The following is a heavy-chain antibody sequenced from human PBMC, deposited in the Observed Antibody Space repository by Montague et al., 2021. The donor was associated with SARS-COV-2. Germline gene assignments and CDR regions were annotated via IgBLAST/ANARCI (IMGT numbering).Heavy chain of an antibody. CDR2: IDWDEDQ. CDR3: ARSYGDYRDSYFDY. J-gene: IGHJ4*02. Sequence: PALVKPTQILTLTCTFSGFSLNTSGMCVSWIRQPPGKALEWLALIDWDEDQYYSTSLKTRLTISKDTSKNQVVLTMTNMDPIDTATYYCARSYGDYRDSYFDYWGQGTLVTVSS. CDR1: GFSLNTSGMC. V-gene: IGHV2-70*01. D-gene: IGHD4-17*01.